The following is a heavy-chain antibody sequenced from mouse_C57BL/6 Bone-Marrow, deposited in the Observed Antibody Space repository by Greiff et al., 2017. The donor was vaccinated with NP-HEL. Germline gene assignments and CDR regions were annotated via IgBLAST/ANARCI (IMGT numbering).Heavy chain of an antibody. V-gene: IGHV1-9*01. CDR2: IYPGSGST. CDR3: ERGYYSNLDYYAMDN. Sequence: VQLQESGAELMKPGASVKLSCKATGYTFTGYWIDWVKQRPGHGLEWIGEIYPGSGSTNYNEKFKGKATFTADTSSNTAYMQLSSLTTEDSAIYYGERGYYSNLDYYAMDNWGQGTAVTV. D-gene: IGHD2-5*01. CDR1: GYTFTGYW. J-gene: IGHJ4*01.